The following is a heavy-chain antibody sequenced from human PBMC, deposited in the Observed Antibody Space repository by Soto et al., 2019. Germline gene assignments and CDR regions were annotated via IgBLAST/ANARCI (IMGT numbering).Heavy chain of an antibody. CDR1: GFTFSSYA. CDR2: ISISDSGSST. CDR3: AKGRSYYYYYGVDV. Sequence: GGSLRLSCAASGFTFSSYAMSWVRQAPGKGLEWVSAISISDSGSSTYYADSVKGRFTISRDNSKSTLYLQMNSLRAEDTALYYCAKGRSYYYYYGVDVWGQGTTVTVSS. J-gene: IGHJ6*02. V-gene: IGHV3-23*01.